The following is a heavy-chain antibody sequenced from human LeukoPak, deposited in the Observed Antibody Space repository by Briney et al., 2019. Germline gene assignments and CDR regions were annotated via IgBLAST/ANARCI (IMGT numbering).Heavy chain of an antibody. CDR2: IYSGGKT. CDR1: GFTVSGNH. Sequence: GGSLRLPCAASGFTVSGNHMTWVRQAPGKGLEWVSVIYSGGKTYYADSVKGRLTISRDNSKNTLYLQMNTLRAEDTAVYYCARLTGSYYFDYWGQGTLVTVSS. CDR3: ARLTGSYYFDY. J-gene: IGHJ4*02. D-gene: IGHD3-9*01. V-gene: IGHV3-53*01.